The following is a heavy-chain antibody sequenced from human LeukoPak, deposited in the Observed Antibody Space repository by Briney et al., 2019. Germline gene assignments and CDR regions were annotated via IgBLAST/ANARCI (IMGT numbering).Heavy chain of an antibody. Sequence: GRSLRLSCAASGFTFSSYAMHWVRQAPGKGLEWVAVISYDGSNKYYADSVKGRFTISRDNSKNTLYLQMNSLRAEDTAVYYCAKDQYFVTGYYSHMDVWGKGTTVTISS. D-gene: IGHD2-21*02. J-gene: IGHJ6*03. CDR1: GFTFSSYA. CDR3: AKDQYFVTGYYSHMDV. CDR2: ISYDGSNK. V-gene: IGHV3-30*04.